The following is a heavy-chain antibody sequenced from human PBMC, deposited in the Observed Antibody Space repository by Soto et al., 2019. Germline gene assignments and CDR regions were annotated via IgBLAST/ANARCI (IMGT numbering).Heavy chain of an antibody. J-gene: IGHJ3*02. CDR2: ISGSGGST. CDR3: ARDGYSGSYLGVFDI. Sequence: GGTLILSYAASGFTFSSYAMSWVRQAPGKGLEWVSAISGSGGSTYYADSVKGRFTISRDNAKNTLYLQMNSLRGEDTAVYYCARDGYSGSYLGVFDIWGEGTMVTVPS. CDR1: GFTFSSYA. V-gene: IGHV3-23*01. D-gene: IGHD1-26*01.